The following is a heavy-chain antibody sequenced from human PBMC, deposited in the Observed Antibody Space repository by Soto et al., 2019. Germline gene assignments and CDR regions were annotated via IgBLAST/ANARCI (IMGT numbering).Heavy chain of an antibody. V-gene: IGHV4-38-2*01. CDR2: IHHSGSVFESGST. Sequence: LSLTCAVSGSSITITYYWGWVRQPPGKGLEWIGSIHHSGSVFESGSTHYNPSFKSRVTISADTSKNQFSLKLTSVTAADTAVYFCARNSSSSYFDYWGQGTLVTVSS. J-gene: IGHJ4*02. CDR1: GSSITITYY. CDR3: ARNSSSSYFDY. D-gene: IGHD6-13*01.